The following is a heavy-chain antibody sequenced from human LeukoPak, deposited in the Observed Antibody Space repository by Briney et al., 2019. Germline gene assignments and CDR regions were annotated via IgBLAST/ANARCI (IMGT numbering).Heavy chain of an antibody. CDR2: MSYDGSNK. J-gene: IGHJ4*02. CDR1: GFTFSSYA. Sequence: PGGSLRLSCAASGFTFSSYAMHWVRQAPGKGLEWVAVMSYDGSNKYYADSVKGRFTISRDNSKNTLYLQMNSLRAEDTAVYYCARDQEHIVVVTAIWYWGQGTLVTVSS. D-gene: IGHD2-21*02. V-gene: IGHV3-30-3*01. CDR3: ARDQEHIVVVTAIWY.